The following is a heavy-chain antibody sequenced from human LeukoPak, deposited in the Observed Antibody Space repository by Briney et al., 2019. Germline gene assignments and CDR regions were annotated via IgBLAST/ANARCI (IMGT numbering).Heavy chain of an antibody. Sequence: PGGSLRLSCAASGFTSSSYAMSWVRQAPGKGLEWVSAISGSGGSTYSADSVKGRFTISRDNSKNTLYLQMNSLRAEDTAVYYCAKDGGRGLVLWFGEANFDYWGQGTLVTVSS. J-gene: IGHJ4*02. CDR1: GFTSSSYA. V-gene: IGHV3-23*01. CDR3: AKDGGRGLVLWFGEANFDY. CDR2: ISGSGGST. D-gene: IGHD3-10*01.